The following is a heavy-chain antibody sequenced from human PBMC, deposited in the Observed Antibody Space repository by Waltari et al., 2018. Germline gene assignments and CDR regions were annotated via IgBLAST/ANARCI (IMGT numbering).Heavy chain of an antibody. Sequence: QVQLVQSGAEVKKPGASVKVSCKASGYTFTGYYMHWVRQAPGQGLEWMGRINPNSGGTNYAQKFQGRVTMTRDTSISTAYMELSRLRSDDTAVYYCARAGYDILTGYWYFDYWGQGTLVTVSS. V-gene: IGHV1-2*06. J-gene: IGHJ4*02. D-gene: IGHD3-9*01. CDR1: GYTFTGYY. CDR2: INPNSGGT. CDR3: ARAGYDILTGYWYFDY.